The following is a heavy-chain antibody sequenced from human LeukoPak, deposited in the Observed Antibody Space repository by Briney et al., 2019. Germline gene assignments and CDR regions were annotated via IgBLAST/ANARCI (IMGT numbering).Heavy chain of an antibody. CDR3: AKDRSIGTYYTFDH. J-gene: IGHJ4*02. Sequence: GGSLRLSCAASGFTFSDYAMNWVRQAPGKGLEGVADISGSGGMTYYADSVKGGFTVSGENSKKRLYIQMSSLTAADTAVYYCAKDRSIGTYYTFDHWGQGTLVTVSA. CDR1: GFTFSDYA. D-gene: IGHD1-26*01. V-gene: IGHV3-23*01. CDR2: ISGSGGMT.